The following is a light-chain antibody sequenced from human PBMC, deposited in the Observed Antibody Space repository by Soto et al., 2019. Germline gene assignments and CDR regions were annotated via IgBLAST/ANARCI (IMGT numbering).Light chain of an antibody. CDR3: QQYSRYPIT. V-gene: IGKV1-5*03. Sequence: DIQMTQSPSTLSASVGDRVTITCRASQSISHWLAWYQQKPGKAPTVLIYQASTLESGVPSRFSGSGSGTEFTLTISSLQPDDCATYYCQQYSRYPITFGGGTRVEIK. CDR2: QAS. J-gene: IGKJ4*01. CDR1: QSISHW.